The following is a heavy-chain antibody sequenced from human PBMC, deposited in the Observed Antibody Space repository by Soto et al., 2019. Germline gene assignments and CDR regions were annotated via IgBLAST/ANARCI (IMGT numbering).Heavy chain of an antibody. Sequence: ASVKVSCKASGYPFTSNGISWVRQAPGQGLEWMGWISTWNRNIKYSQNFQDRVILTTDTSTSTAYMEMRSLRSDDTAVYYCVVGRTSSGEAAFDIWGQGTMVTVSS. CDR2: ISTWNRNI. D-gene: IGHD6-6*01. CDR1: GYPFTSNG. CDR3: VVGRTSSGEAAFDI. J-gene: IGHJ3*02. V-gene: IGHV1-18*04.